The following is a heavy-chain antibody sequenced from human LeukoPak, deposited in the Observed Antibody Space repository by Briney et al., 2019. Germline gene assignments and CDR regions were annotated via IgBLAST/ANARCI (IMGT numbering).Heavy chain of an antibody. D-gene: IGHD1-26*01. J-gene: IGHJ3*02. CDR3: AKDLASGSYYGGAFDI. Sequence: PGGSLRLSCAASGFTFDDYAMHWVRQAPGKGLEWVSGISWNSGSIGYADSVKGRFTISRDNAKNSLYLQMNSLRAEDMALYYCAKDLASGSYYGGAFDIWGQGTMVTVSS. CDR1: GFTFDDYA. CDR2: ISWNSGSI. V-gene: IGHV3-9*03.